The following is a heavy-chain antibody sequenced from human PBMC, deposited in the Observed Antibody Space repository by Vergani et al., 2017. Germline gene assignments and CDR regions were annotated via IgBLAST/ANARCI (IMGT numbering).Heavy chain of an antibody. CDR1: GFPFNIYA. V-gene: IGHV3-23*01. D-gene: IGHD5-12*01. J-gene: IGHJ4*02. Sequence: EVQLLESGGGLVQPGGSLRLSCAASGFPFNIYAMSWVRQAPGKGLEWVSTIIGSGGSTYYADSVKGRFTISRDSSKNTLYLQMNSLRAEDTAVYYCARGGGGYVGYWGQGTLVTVSS. CDR3: ARGGGGYVGY. CDR2: IIGSGGST.